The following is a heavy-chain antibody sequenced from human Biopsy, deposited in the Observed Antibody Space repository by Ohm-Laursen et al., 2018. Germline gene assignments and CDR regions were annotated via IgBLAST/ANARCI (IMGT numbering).Heavy chain of an antibody. CDR2: NIPILGTG. V-gene: IGHV1-69*06. CDR1: GGGFKSYA. D-gene: IGHD3-9*01. J-gene: IGHJ1*01. Sequence: ASVTASCKASGGGFKSYALSWVRQAPGQGLEWLGGNIPILGTGNYAQKFQDRVTVAADTSTSTATMELRSLRSDDTAVYYCATKLTGYFHHWGQGTLVIVSS. CDR3: ATKLTGYFHH.